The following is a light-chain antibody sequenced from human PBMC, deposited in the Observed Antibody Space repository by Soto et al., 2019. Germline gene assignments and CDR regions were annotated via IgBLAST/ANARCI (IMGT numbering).Light chain of an antibody. J-gene: IGKJ5*01. CDR3: QQYGTSEII. Sequence: EIVLTQSPGALSLSPGERATLSFRASQSVSSSCLAWYQQKPGQAPRLLIYGASSRATGIPDRFSGSGSGTDFTLTITRLAPEDFALFYCQQYGTSEIIFGQGTRLEIK. CDR2: GAS. V-gene: IGKV3-20*01. CDR1: QSVSSSC.